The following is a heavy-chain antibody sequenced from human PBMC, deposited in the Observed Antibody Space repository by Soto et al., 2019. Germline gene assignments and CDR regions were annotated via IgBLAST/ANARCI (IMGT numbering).Heavy chain of an antibody. V-gene: IGHV1-3*01. CDR2: INAGNGNT. CDR3: ARVTYSSGWGEDY. D-gene: IGHD6-19*01. Sequence: GASVKVSCKASGYTFTSYAIHWVRQAPGQRLEWMGWINAGNGNTKYAQKLQGRVTMTTDTSTSTAYMELRSLRSDDTAVYYCARVTYSSGWGEDYWGQGTLVTVSS. J-gene: IGHJ4*02. CDR1: GYTFTSYA.